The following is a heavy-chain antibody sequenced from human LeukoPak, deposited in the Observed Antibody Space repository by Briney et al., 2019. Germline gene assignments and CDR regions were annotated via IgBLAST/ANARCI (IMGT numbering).Heavy chain of an antibody. V-gene: IGHV3-23*01. D-gene: IGHD2-21*01. Sequence: GGSLRLSCAASGFTFSSYAMSWVCQAPGKGLEWVSAISGSGGSTYYADSVKGRFTISRDNSKNTLYLQMNSLRAEDTAVYYCARDVMDYFDYWGQGTLVTVSS. J-gene: IGHJ4*02. CDR1: GFTFSSYA. CDR3: ARDVMDYFDY. CDR2: ISGSGGST.